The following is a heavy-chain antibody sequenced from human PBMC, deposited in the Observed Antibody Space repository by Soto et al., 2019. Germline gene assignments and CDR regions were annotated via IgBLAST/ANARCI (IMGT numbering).Heavy chain of an antibody. Sequence: ASVKVSCKASGYTFTSYGISWVRQAPGQGLEWMGWISAYNGNTNYAQKLQGRVTMTTDTSTSTAYMELRSLRSDDTAVYYCARGLLGYCSSTSCYTPLDYWGQGTRVTVSS. CDR3: ARGLLGYCSSTSCYTPLDY. V-gene: IGHV1-18*01. CDR2: ISAYNGNT. J-gene: IGHJ4*02. CDR1: GYTFTSYG. D-gene: IGHD2-2*01.